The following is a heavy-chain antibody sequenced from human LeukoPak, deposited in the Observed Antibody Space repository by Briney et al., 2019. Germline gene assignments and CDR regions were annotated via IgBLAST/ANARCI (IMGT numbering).Heavy chain of an antibody. D-gene: IGHD6-19*01. V-gene: IGHV3-20*04. CDR3: ARDTVAGTSWFDP. CDR2: INWNGGST. CDR1: GFTLDDYG. Sequence: GGSLRLSCAASGFTLDDYGMSWVRQAPGKGLEWVSGINWNGGSTGYADSMKGRFTISRDNAKNSLYLQMNSLRAEDTALYYCARDTVAGTSWFDPWGQGTLVTVSS. J-gene: IGHJ5*02.